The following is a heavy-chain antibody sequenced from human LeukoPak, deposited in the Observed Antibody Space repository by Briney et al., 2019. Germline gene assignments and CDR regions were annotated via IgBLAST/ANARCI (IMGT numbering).Heavy chain of an antibody. CDR1: GGSISSYS. CDR2: IYYSGST. D-gene: IGHD3-3*01. V-gene: IGHV4-59*08. CDR3: ARGAYTSITIFGVVSFDY. Sequence: SETLSLTCTVSGGSISSYSWSWIRQPPGKGLEWIGYIYYSGSTNYNPSLKSRVTISVDTSKTQFSLKLSSVTAADTAVYYCARGAYTSITIFGVVSFDYWGQGTLVTVSS. J-gene: IGHJ4*02.